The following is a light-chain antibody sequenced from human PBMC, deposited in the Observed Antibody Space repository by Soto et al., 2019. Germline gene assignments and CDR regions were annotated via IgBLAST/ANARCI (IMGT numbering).Light chain of an antibody. J-gene: IGKJ5*01. CDR2: AAS. CDR1: QSISSY. V-gene: IGKV1-9*01. CDR3: QHLNSYPFT. Sequence: DIQMTQSPSSLSASVGDRVTITCRASQSISSYLNWYQQKPGKAPKLLIYAASTLQSGVPSRFSGSGSGTEFTLTISSLQPEDFATYYCQHLNSYPFTFGQGTRLEIK.